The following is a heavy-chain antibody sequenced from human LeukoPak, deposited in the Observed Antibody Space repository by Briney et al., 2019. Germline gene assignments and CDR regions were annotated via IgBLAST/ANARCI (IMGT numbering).Heavy chain of an antibody. Sequence: PGGSLRLSCAASGFLFSTYWMHWVRQAPGKGLVLVSAISGSGSNTYYADSVKGRFIISRDNSKNTLYLQVDSLRADDTAVYYCARGNGDYAIHPDYWGQGTLVTVSS. J-gene: IGHJ4*02. D-gene: IGHD4-17*01. CDR1: GFLFSTYW. CDR3: ARGNGDYAIHPDY. CDR2: ISGSGSNT. V-gene: IGHV3-23*01.